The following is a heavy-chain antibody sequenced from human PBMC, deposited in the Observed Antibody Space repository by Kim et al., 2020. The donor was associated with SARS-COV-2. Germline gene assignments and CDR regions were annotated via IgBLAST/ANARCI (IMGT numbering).Heavy chain of an antibody. V-gene: IGHV4-39*07. CDR2: IDYSGKT. CDR1: GGYMSRRGFY. Sequence: SETLSLSCSISGGYMSRRGFYWGWIRQPPGKGLEWFATIDYSGKTYYNPSIRSRVSVSADRSNNQFSLKLNSVTAADTAVYYCAGTPYATRWSYYFDFW. J-gene: IGHJ4*01. CDR3: AGTPYATRWSYYFDF. D-gene: IGHD6-13*01.